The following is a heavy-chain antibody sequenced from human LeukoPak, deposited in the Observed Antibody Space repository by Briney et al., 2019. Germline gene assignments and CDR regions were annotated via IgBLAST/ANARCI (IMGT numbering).Heavy chain of an antibody. J-gene: IGHJ4*02. CDR1: GFTVSRNY. V-gene: IGHV3-53*01. CDR2: IYSGGST. CDR3: ATSIRYCSGGSCIDY. D-gene: IGHD2-15*01. Sequence: GGSLGVSCAASGFTVSRNYMSWVRQAPGKGLNWVSVIYSGGSTYYADSVKGRFTISRDNSRNTLYLQMNSLRAEDTAFYYGATSIRYCSGGSCIDYWGQGTLVTVSS.